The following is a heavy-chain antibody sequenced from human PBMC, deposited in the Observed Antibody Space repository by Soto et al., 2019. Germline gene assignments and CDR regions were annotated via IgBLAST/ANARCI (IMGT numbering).Heavy chain of an antibody. CDR3: GRALRLGELSPRINWFDP. CDR1: GGSISSYY. V-gene: IGHV4-59*01. Sequence: SETLSLTCTVSGGSISSYYWSWIRQPPGKGLEWIGYIYYSGSTNYNPSLKSRVTISVDTSKNQFSLKLSSVTAADTAVYYCGRALRLGELSPRINWFDPWGQGTLVTVSS. CDR2: IYYSGST. J-gene: IGHJ5*02. D-gene: IGHD3-16*02.